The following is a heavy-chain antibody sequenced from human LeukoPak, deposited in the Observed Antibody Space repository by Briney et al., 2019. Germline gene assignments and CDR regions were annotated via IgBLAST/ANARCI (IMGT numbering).Heavy chain of an antibody. D-gene: IGHD6-13*01. Sequence: ASVKVSCKASGYTFTSYGISWVRQAPGQGLEWMGWISAYNGNTNYAQKLQGRVTMTTDTSTSTAYMELRSLRSDDTAVYYCARGPRFIAAAGRAFDYWGQGTLVTVSS. J-gene: IGHJ4*02. CDR3: ARGPRFIAAAGRAFDY. V-gene: IGHV1-18*01. CDR1: GYTFTSYG. CDR2: ISAYNGNT.